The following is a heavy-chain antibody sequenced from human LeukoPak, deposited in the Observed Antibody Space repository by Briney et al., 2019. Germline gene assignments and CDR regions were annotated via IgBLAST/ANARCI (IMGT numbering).Heavy chain of an antibody. J-gene: IGHJ6*03. V-gene: IGHV4-34*01. CDR1: GGSFSGYY. CDR3: ASLAPYYYYYYMDV. CDR2: INHSGST. Sequence: SETLSLTCAVYGGSFSGYYWSWIRQPPGKGLEWIGEINHSGSTNYNPSLKSRVTISVDTSKNQFSLKLSSVTAADTAVYYCASLAPYYYYYYMDVWGKGTTVTISS.